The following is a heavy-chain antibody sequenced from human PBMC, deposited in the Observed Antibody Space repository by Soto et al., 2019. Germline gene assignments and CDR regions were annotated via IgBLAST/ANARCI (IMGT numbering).Heavy chain of an antibody. J-gene: IGHJ4*02. Sequence: VGSLRLSCVASEFTFSSYEMNWVRQAPGKGLEWVSYISSSGTTIYYTDSVKGRFTISRDNAKKSLYLQMNSLRAEDTAVYYCVRFGGAAAGPGDYWGQGTLVTVSS. CDR2: ISSSGTTI. CDR3: VRFGGAAAGPGDY. CDR1: EFTFSSYE. D-gene: IGHD6-13*01. V-gene: IGHV3-48*03.